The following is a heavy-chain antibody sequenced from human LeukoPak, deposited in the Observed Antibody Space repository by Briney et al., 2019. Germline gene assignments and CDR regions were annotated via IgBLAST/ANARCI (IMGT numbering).Heavy chain of an antibody. CDR2: MNPNSGNT. CDR1: GYTFTSYD. J-gene: IGHJ6*03. Sequence: ASVKVSCKASGYTFTSYDINWVRQATGQGLEWMGWMNPNSGNTGYAQKFQGRVTITRNTSISTAYMELSSLRSEDTAVYYCARGGSSGWYLLYYYYYMDVWGKGTTVTVSS. CDR3: ARGGSSGWYLLYYYYYMDV. V-gene: IGHV1-8*03. D-gene: IGHD6-13*01.